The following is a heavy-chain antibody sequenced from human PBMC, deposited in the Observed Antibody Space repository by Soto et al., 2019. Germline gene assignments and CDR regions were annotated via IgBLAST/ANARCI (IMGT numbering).Heavy chain of an antibody. CDR3: AKEKEDYDILTGYPLH. V-gene: IGHV3-23*01. Sequence: GGSLRLSCAASGFTFSSYAMSWVRQAPGKGLEWVSAISGSGGSTYYADSVKGRFTISRDNSKNTLYLQMNSLRAEDTAVYYCAKEKEDYDILTGYPLHWGQGTLVTVSS. D-gene: IGHD3-9*01. CDR1: GFTFSSYA. J-gene: IGHJ1*01. CDR2: ISGSGGST.